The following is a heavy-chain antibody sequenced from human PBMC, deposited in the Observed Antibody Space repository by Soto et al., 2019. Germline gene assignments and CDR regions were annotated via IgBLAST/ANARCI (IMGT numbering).Heavy chain of an antibody. CDR2: ISAGVIDT. Sequence: EVQLLESGEALVQPGGSLRLSCAASGFTYNIYAMSWVRQAPGKGLEWVSGISAGVIDTYYADSVKGRFTVSRDDSKNTLYLQMNSRTADDTAVYYCAKQFSSSTWYPFDHWGRGTLVTVSS. CDR3: AKQFSSSTWYPFDH. D-gene: IGHD6-13*01. V-gene: IGHV3-23*01. J-gene: IGHJ4*02. CDR1: GFTYNIYA.